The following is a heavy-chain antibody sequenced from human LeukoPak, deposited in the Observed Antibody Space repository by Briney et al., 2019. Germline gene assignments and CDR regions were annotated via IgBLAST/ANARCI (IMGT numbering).Heavy chain of an antibody. D-gene: IGHD3-16*01. CDR2: ITGSSSSI. J-gene: IGHJ5*02. Sequence: GGSLRLSCAASGFTFSSYNMNWVGHAPGKGLEWVSSITGSSSSIYYADSLQGRFTISRDNAKNSLYLQMNSLRAEDTAVYYCARGGNWFDPWGQGTLVTVSS. CDR3: ARGGNWFDP. CDR1: GFTFSSYN. V-gene: IGHV3-21*01.